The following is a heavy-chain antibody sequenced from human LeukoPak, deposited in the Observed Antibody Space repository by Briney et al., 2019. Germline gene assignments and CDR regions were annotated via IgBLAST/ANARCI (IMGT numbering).Heavy chain of an antibody. J-gene: IGHJ5*02. CDR2: INPNSGGT. D-gene: IGHD2-8*01. CDR3: ARENAILCTNGVCCICWFDP. V-gene: IGHV1-2*02. Sequence: GASVTVSCTASGYTFTFYYMHWVRQPPGQGLEWMGWINPNSGGTNYAQKFQGRVTITRDTSISTAYMELRSLRSDDTAVYYSARENAILCTNGVCCICWFDPWGQGTLVTVSS. CDR1: GYTFTFYY.